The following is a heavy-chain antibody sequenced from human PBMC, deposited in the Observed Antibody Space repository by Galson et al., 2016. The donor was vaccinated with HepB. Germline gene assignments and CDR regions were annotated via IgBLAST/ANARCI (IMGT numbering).Heavy chain of an antibody. CDR3: ARGHYEV. Sequence: SLRLSCAASGFTFGDSYMSWTRQAPGKGLEWISCITGSGTVLFYADSVKGRFTISRDNARNSLYLHLNSLRAEDTAVYYCARGHYEVWGQGTLVTVSS. J-gene: IGHJ4*02. V-gene: IGHV3-11*01. CDR2: ITGSGTVL. CDR1: GFTFGDSY. D-gene: IGHD3-3*01.